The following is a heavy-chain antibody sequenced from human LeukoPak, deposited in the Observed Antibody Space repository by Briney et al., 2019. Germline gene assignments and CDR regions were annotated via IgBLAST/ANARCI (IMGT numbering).Heavy chain of an antibody. CDR3: ARDKDIVVVPAAIGAFDY. CDR1: GGTFTSYA. Sequence: SVKVSCKASGGTFTSYAISWVRQAPGQGLEWMGGIIPIFGTANYAQKFQGRVTITADESTSTAYMELSSLRSEDTAVYYCARDKDIVVVPAAIGAFDYWGQGTLVTVSS. J-gene: IGHJ4*02. D-gene: IGHD2-2*02. CDR2: IIPIFGTA. V-gene: IGHV1-69*13.